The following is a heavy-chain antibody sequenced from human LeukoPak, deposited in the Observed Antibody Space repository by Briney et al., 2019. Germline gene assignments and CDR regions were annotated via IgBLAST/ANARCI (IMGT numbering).Heavy chain of an antibody. CDR3: ARDKHYYDSSNYV. CDR1: GFTFNDYG. Sequence: TVGSLRLSCAASGFTFNDYGMSWVGQGPPKGLAWVSGINWNGGTTGYADSVKGRFTISRDNAKNSLYLQMNSLRAEDTALYYCARDKHYYDSSNYVWGQGTLVTVSS. J-gene: IGHJ4*02. CDR2: INWNGGTT. D-gene: IGHD3-22*01. V-gene: IGHV3-20*04.